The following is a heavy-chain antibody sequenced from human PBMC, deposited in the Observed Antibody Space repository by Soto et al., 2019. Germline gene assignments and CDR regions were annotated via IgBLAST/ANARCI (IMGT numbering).Heavy chain of an antibody. CDR2: IYYSGST. V-gene: IGHV4-59*08. Sequence: SETLSITCTVSGGSISSYYWSWIRQPPGKGLEWIGYIYYSGSTNYNPSLKGRVTISVDTSKNQFSLKLSSVTAADTAVYYCARASPGDSSGYYLYYFDYWGQGTLVTVSS. J-gene: IGHJ4*02. CDR1: GGSISSYY. CDR3: ARASPGDSSGYYLYYFDY. D-gene: IGHD3-22*01.